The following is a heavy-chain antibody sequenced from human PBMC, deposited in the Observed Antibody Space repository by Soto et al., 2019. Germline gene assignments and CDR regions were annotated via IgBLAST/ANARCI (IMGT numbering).Heavy chain of an antibody. CDR2: IWYDGSNK. D-gene: IGHD2-15*01. CDR1: GFTFSSYG. J-gene: IGHJ4*02. V-gene: IGHV3-33*01. Sequence: GGSLRLSCAASGFTFSSYGMHWVRQAPGKGLEWVAVIWYDGSNKYYADSVKGRFTISRDNSKNTLYLQMNSLRAEDTAVYYCARGSCSGGSCYLYFDYWSQGTLVTVSS. CDR3: ARGSCSGGSCYLYFDY.